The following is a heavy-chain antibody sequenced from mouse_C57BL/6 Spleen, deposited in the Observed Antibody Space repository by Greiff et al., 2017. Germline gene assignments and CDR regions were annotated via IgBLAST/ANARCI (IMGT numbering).Heavy chain of an antibody. D-gene: IGHD2-1*01. J-gene: IGHJ4*01. CDR1: GYTFTNYW. CDR2: IYPGGGYT. Sequence: VQGVESGAELVRPGTSVKMSCKASGYTFTNYWIGWAKQRPGHGLEWIGDIYPGGGYTNYNEKFKGKATLTADKSSSTAYMQISSLTSEDSAIYYCARGGYYGASYAMDYWGQGTSVTVSS. V-gene: IGHV1-63*01. CDR3: ARGGYYGASYAMDY.